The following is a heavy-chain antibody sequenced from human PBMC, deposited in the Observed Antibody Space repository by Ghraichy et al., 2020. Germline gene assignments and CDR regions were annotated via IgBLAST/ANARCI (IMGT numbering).Heavy chain of an antibody. D-gene: IGHD2-8*01. CDR1: GYTFTSYG. J-gene: IGHJ6*02. CDR3: ARGIVLMVYTDYYYYYGMDV. Sequence: ASVKVSCKASGYTFTSYGISWVRQAPGQGLEWMGWISAYNGNTNYAQKLQGRVTMTTDTSTSTAYMELRSLRSDDTAVYYCARGIVLMVYTDYYYYYGMDVWGQGTTVTVSS. V-gene: IGHV1-18*01. CDR2: ISAYNGNT.